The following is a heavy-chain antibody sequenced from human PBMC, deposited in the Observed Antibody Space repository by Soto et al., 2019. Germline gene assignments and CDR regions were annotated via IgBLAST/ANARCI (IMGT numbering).Heavy chain of an antibody. Sequence: GASVKVFCKTSGYTFSSYGIVWVRQAPGQGLEWMGWISTYNVDTKYADKFQGRLTMSSDTSTTTAFMELRRLRSDDTAVYYCVRGGFAYAHLDYWGQGTLVTVSS. CDR3: VRGGFAYAHLDY. CDR1: GYTFSSYG. V-gene: IGHV1-18*01. CDR2: ISTYNVDT. J-gene: IGHJ4*02. D-gene: IGHD2-2*01.